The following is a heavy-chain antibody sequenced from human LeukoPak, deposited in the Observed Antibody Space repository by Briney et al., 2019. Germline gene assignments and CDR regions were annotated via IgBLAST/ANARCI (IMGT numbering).Heavy chain of an antibody. V-gene: IGHV3-23*01. CDR2: ITGSGGST. CDR1: GVTFSNYA. D-gene: IGHD1-20*01. Sequence: GGSLRLSCAASGVTFSNYAMSGVRQAPGKGLEWVSAITGSGGSTYYADSVKGRFTISRDNSKNTLYLQMNSLRAEDTAVYYCAKGPFNWNDPYYFHYWGRGTLVTVSS. CDR3: AKGPFNWNDPYYFHY. J-gene: IGHJ4*02.